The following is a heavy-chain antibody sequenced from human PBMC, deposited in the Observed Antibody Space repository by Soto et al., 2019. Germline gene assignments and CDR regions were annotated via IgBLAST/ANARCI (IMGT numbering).Heavy chain of an antibody. Sequence: ASVKVSCKASGGTFSSYAISWVRQAPGQGLEWMGGIIPIFGTANYAQKFQGRVTITADESTSTAYMELSSLRSEDTAVYYCARGYSSSWPYYYGMDVCGPGTTVTVSS. V-gene: IGHV1-69*13. CDR1: GGTFSSYA. CDR2: IIPIFGTA. J-gene: IGHJ6*02. CDR3: ARGYSSSWPYYYGMDV. D-gene: IGHD6-13*01.